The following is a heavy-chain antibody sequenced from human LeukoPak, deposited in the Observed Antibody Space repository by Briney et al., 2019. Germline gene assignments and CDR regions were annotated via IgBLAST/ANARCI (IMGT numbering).Heavy chain of an antibody. D-gene: IGHD2-2*02. Sequence: SETLSLTCAVYGGSFSGYYWSWIRQPPGKGLEWIGEINHSGSTNYNPSLKSRVTISVDTSKNQFSLKLSSVTAADTAVYYCAKTYGRRCSSTSCYKRLWFDPWGQGTLVTVSS. CDR3: AKTYGRRCSSTSCYKRLWFDP. CDR2: INHSGST. V-gene: IGHV4-34*01. CDR1: GGSFSGYY. J-gene: IGHJ5*02.